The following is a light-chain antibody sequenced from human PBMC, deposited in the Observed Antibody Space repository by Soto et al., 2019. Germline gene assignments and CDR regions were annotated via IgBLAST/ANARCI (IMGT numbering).Light chain of an antibody. V-gene: IGKV2-40*01. J-gene: IGKJ1*01. CDR3: MQRKEYPCT. Sequence: DIVVTQSPVSLPVTLGEPASISCRSSQSLLDSDYGTTYLDWYFQKPGQSPHLLIYTVSYRASGVPDRLSGTGSGTDFTLQISRVEAEDVGVYYCMQRKEYPCTFGQGTKVEIK. CDR2: TVS. CDR1: QSLLDSDYGTTY.